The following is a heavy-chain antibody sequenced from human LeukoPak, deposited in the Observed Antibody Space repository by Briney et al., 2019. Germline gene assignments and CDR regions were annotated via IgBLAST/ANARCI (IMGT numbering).Heavy chain of an antibody. V-gene: IGHV4-59*08. J-gene: IGHJ4*02. Sequence: SETLSLTCTVSGGSISSYHWSWIRQPPGKGLEWIGYIYYSGSTNYNPSLKSRVTISVDTSKNQFSLKLSSVTAADTAVYYCARYFSGGGWRPYYFDYWGQGTLVTVSS. CDR1: GGSISSYH. D-gene: IGHD3-16*01. CDR3: ARYFSGGGWRPYYFDY. CDR2: IYYSGST.